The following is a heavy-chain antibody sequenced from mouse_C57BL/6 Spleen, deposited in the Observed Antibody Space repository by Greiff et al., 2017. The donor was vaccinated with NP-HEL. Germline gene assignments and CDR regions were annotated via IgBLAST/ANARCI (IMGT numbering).Heavy chain of an antibody. D-gene: IGHD1-1*01. J-gene: IGHJ2*01. CDR2: INPSSGYT. CDR1: GYTFTSYW. CDR3: ARSATGVASGNYFDY. V-gene: IGHV1-7*01. Sequence: VQLQQSGAELAKPGASVKLSCKASGYTFTSYWMHWVKQRPGQGLEWIGYINPSSGYTKYNQKFKDKATLTADKSSSTAYMQLSSLTYEDSAVYDCARSATGVASGNYFDYWGQGTTLTVSS.